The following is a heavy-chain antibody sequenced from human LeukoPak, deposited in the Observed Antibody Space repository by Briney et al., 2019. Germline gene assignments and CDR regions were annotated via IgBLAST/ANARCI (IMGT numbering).Heavy chain of an antibody. J-gene: IGHJ4*02. Sequence: ASVKVSCKASGYTFTSYGISWVRQAPGQGLEWMGWISAYNGNTNYAQKLQGRVTMTTDTSTSTAYMELRSLRSDDTAVYYCAGSLGYCTSNVCYLKYWGQGTLVTVSS. CDR2: ISAYNGNT. CDR3: AGSLGYCTSNVCYLKY. D-gene: IGHD2-8*01. V-gene: IGHV1-18*01. CDR1: GYTFTSYG.